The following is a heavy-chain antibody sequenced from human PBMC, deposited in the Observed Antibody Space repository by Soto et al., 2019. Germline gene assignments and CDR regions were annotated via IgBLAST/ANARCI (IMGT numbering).Heavy chain of an antibody. CDR2: MQPSSGRT. V-gene: IGHV1-8*01. D-gene: IGHD3-10*01. Sequence: GASVKACWKDSGYGLTVLDINWVRQTTGQGPEWLGWMQPSSGRTGYAQKFQGRVTMTRDTSIHTCYMEMSSLTSDDPAFYYCARFVTAGVDYWGQGTLVTVSS. J-gene: IGHJ4*02. CDR3: ARFVTAGVDY. CDR1: GYGLTVLD.